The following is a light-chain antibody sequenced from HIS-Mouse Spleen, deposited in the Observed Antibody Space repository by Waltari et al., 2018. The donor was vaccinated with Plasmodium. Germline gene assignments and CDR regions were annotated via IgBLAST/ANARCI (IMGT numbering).Light chain of an antibody. J-gene: IGLJ2*01. CDR3: GTWDSSLSAGVV. CDR2: DSN. Sequence: QSVLTQPPSVSAAPGQTVTISCSGSSSNIGNNYVSWYQQLPGTAPKLLIYDSNKRPSGIPDRLAGSKAGTSATLGITGLQTGDEAEYYCGTWDSSLSAGVVFGGGTKLTVL. V-gene: IGLV1-51*01. CDR1: SSNIGNNY.